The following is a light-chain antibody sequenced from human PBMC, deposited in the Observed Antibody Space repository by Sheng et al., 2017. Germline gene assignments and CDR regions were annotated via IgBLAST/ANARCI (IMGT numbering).Light chain of an antibody. J-gene: IGLJ1*01. CDR2: GNS. CDR1: SSNIGAGYE. Sequence: QSVLTQPPSVSGAPGQRVTISCTGSSSNIGAGYEVYWYQQVPGTAPKLLIYGNSNRPSGVPDRFSGSKSGTSDSLAITGLQAEDEADYYCQSYDSTLSGYVFGTGTKVTVL. V-gene: IGLV1-40*01. CDR3: QSYDSTLSGYV.